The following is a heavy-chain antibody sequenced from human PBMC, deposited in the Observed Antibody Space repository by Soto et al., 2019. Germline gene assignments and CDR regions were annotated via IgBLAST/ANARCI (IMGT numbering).Heavy chain of an antibody. Sequence: EVQLVQSGAEVKKPGESLRISCKGSGYSFTSYWITWVRQMPGKGLEWMGRIDPNDSYINYNPSFQGHVTISADKSISTASLQWNSLRASDTAMYFCARVGNYFDYWGQGTLVTVSS. V-gene: IGHV5-10-1*03. J-gene: IGHJ4*02. D-gene: IGHD1-1*01. CDR3: ARVGNYFDY. CDR2: IDPNDSYI. CDR1: GYSFTSYW.